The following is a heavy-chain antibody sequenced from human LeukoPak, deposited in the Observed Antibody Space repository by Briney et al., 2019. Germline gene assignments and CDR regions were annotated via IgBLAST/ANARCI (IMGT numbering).Heavy chain of an antibody. CDR3: ARGSSLSGYSYGFDY. V-gene: IGHV3-53*04. J-gene: IGHJ4*02. Sequence: PGGSLRLSCAASGFTFSSYAMHWVRQAPGKGLEWVSVIYSGGSTYYADSVKGRFTISRHNSKNTLYLQMNSLRAEDTAVYYCARGSSLSGYSYGFDYWGQGTLVTVSS. CDR2: IYSGGST. D-gene: IGHD5-18*01. CDR1: GFTFSSYA.